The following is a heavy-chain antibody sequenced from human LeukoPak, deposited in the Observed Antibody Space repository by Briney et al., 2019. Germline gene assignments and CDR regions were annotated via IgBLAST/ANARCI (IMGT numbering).Heavy chain of an antibody. CDR2: IIPIFGTA. Sequence: GASVKVSCKASGGTFSSYAISWVRQAPGQGLEWMGGIIPIFGTANYAQKFQGRVTITADESTSTAYMELSSLRSEDTAVYYCASTYYDFWSGYGDGYYMDVWGKGTTVTVSS. CDR3: ASTYYDFWSGYGDGYYMDV. CDR1: GGTFSSYA. J-gene: IGHJ6*03. D-gene: IGHD3-3*01. V-gene: IGHV1-69*13.